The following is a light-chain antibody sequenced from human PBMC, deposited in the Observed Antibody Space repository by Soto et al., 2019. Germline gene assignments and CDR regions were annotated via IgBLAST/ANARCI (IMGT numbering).Light chain of an antibody. J-gene: IGLJ1*01. V-gene: IGLV2-23*02. CDR1: SSDVGSYNL. CDR3: CSYAGSSTV. CDR2: EVT. Sequence: QSALTQPASVSGSPGQSITISCTGTSSDVGSYNLVSWYQQHPGKAPKLMIYEVTKRSSGVSNRFSGSKSGNTASLTISGLQAEDEADYYCCSYAGSSTVFGTGTKVTVL.